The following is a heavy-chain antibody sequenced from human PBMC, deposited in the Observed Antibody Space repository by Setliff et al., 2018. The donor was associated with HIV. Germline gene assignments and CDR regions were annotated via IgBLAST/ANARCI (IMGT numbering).Heavy chain of an antibody. V-gene: IGHV4-39*07. CDR1: GGSIRTGAYY. D-gene: IGHD3-16*01. J-gene: IGHJ4*02. CDR3: ARGGAVSADFDS. Sequence: SETLSLTCTVSGGSIRTGAYYWGWIRQPPGRGLEWIGSIYYDGRTFYKPSLKSRLTISVDTSKNQSSLRLNSVTAADTAVYFCARGGAVSADFDSWGQGTLVTVS. CDR2: IYYDGRT.